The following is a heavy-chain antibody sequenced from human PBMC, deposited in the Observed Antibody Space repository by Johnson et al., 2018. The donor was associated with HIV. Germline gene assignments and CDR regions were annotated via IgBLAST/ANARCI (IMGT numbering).Heavy chain of an antibody. CDR1: GFTVSSNY. CDR2: INWNGGRT. CDR3: AKDRGETGWDAFDI. J-gene: IGHJ3*02. V-gene: IGHV3-53*01. D-gene: IGHD6-19*01. Sequence: VQLVESGGGLIQPGGSLRLSCAASGFTVSSNYMSWVRQAPGKGLEWVSGINWNGGRTGYADSVKGRFTISRDNAKNTLYLQMNSLRAEDTAVYYCAKDRGETGWDAFDIWGQGTMV.